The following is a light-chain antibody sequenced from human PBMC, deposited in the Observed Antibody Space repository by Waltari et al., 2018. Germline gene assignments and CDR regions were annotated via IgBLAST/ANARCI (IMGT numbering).Light chain of an antibody. CDR3: QQYNNWPPLT. CDR2: DAS. V-gene: IGKV3D-15*01. J-gene: IGKJ4*01. Sequence: VMTQSPATLFVSLGEGATLPCSASQSISRHVAWYHQKSGQAPRLLIFDASARATGIPARFSGSGSGTEFTLTISSLQSEDVGVYYCQQYNNWPPLTFGGGTKVEIK. CDR1: QSISRH.